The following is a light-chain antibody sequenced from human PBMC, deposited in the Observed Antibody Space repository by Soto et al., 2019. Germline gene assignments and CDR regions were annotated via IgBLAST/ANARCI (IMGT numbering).Light chain of an antibody. CDR3: QQTYSTLSIT. CDR2: AAS. V-gene: IGKV1-39*01. J-gene: IGKJ5*01. CDR1: ESIARH. Sequence: DIQMTQSPSSLSASVGDRVTITCRASESIARHLNWYQQKPGKAPKLLIYAASSLQNGVPSRFRGDGSGTDITLTISNLQPEDFATYYGQQTYSTLSITFGQGTRLEIK.